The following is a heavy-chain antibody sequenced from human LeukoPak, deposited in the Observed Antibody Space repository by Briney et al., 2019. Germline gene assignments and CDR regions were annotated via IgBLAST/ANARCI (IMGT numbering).Heavy chain of an antibody. CDR2: ISYDGSNK. D-gene: IGHD5-12*01. V-gene: IGHV3-30-3*01. J-gene: IGHJ3*02. CDR1: GFTFSSYA. Sequence: GGSLRLSCAASGFTFSSYAMHWVRQAPGKGLEWVAVISYDGSNKYYADSVKGRFTISRDNSKNTLYLQMNSLRAGDTAVYYCATLSGYVIRDAFDIWGQGTMVTVSS. CDR3: ATLSGYVIRDAFDI.